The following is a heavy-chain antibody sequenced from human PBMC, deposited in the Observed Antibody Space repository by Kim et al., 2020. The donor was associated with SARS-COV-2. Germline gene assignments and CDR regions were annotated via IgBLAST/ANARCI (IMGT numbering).Heavy chain of an antibody. D-gene: IGHD3-22*01. CDR1: GFTFSNYA. CDR3: ARDGLGSFGTSGYSSINWFDP. V-gene: IGHV3-21*04. J-gene: IGHJ5*02. Sequence: GGSLRLSCAASGFTFSNYAITWVRQAPGKGLEWISSITGDGTYIFYADSVKGRFTISRDNANNSLYLQMNSLRAEDTAVYYCARDGLGSFGTSGYSSINWFDPWGQGTLVTVSS. CDR2: ITGDGTYI.